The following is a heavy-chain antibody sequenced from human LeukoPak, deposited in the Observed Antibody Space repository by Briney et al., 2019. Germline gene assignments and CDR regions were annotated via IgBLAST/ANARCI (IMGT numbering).Heavy chain of an antibody. CDR3: ASSPNCGGDCYDY. Sequence: GGTLRLSCAASGSTFSDYYMSWIRQAPGKGLEWVSYISSSGRTIYYADSVKGRFTISRDNAKNSLYLQMNSLRAEDTAVYYCASSPNCGGDCYDYWGQGTLVTVSS. D-gene: IGHD2-21*01. CDR2: ISSSGRTI. J-gene: IGHJ4*02. CDR1: GSTFSDYY. V-gene: IGHV3-11*01.